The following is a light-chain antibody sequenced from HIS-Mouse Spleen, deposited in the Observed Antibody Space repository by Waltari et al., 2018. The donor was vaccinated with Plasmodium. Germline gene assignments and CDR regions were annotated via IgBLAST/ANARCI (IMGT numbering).Light chain of an antibody. CDR3: QSYDSSLSGWV. J-gene: IGLJ3*02. CDR1: SSNIGAGYD. V-gene: IGLV1-40*01. Sequence: QSVLTQPPSVSGAPGQRVTISCTGSSSNIGAGYDVHWYPQLPGTAPKLLIYGNSNRPSGVPDRFPGSKSGTSASLAITGLQAEDEADYYCQSYDSSLSGWVFGGGTKLTVL. CDR2: GNS.